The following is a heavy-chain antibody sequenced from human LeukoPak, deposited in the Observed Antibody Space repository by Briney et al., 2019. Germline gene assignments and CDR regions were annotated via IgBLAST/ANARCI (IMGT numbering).Heavy chain of an antibody. J-gene: IGHJ4*02. CDR1: GYTLTELS. Sequence: ASVKVSCKVSGYTLTELSMHWVRQATGQGLEWMGWMNPNSGNTGYAQKFQGRVTMTRNTSISTAYMELSSLRSEDTAVYYCARGMTTRGGDYWGQGTLVTVSS. CDR3: ARGMTTRGGDY. CDR2: MNPNSGNT. D-gene: IGHD1-14*01. V-gene: IGHV1-8*01.